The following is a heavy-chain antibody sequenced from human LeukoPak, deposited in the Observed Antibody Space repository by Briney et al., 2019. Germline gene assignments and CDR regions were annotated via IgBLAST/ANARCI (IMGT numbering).Heavy chain of an antibody. Sequence: GGSLRLSCAASGFTFSNYWMNWVRQVPGKGLEWVATIKQDGGERYYVDSVEGRFTISRDNGKTSVYLQMNSLRAEDTALYYCVKGVNTAIITGVDYWGQGTLVTVSS. CDR2: IKQDGGER. CDR3: VKGVNTAIITGVDY. V-gene: IGHV3-7*03. CDR1: GFTFSNYW. J-gene: IGHJ4*02. D-gene: IGHD5-18*01.